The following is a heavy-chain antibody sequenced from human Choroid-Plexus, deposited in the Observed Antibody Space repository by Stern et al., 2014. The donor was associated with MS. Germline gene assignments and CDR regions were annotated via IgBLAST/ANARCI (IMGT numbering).Heavy chain of an antibody. D-gene: IGHD2/OR15-2a*01. CDR1: RFTFGRCA. Sequence: VQLVESGGGVVQPGRTLRISCVASRFTFGRCAMHWVPKAPGKGQEWVAGVSYRGSNKCCADSVKDRFCISRDNSQNTLYMQMSSLKPQDTAVYYCAKDRQYLTYFFDHWGQGSLVPVSS. CDR3: AKDRQYLTYFFDH. J-gene: IGHJ5*02. V-gene: IGHV3-30*18. CDR2: VSYRGSNK.